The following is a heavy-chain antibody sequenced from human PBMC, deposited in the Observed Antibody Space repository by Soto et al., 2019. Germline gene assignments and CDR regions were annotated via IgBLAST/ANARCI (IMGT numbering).Heavy chain of an antibody. CDR2: IYYSGST. V-gene: IGHV4-31*03. CDR1: GGSISSGGYY. CDR3: AREPSI. Sequence: QGQLQELGPGLVKPSETMSLTCTGSGGSISSGGYYWSCIRQHSGKGLEWIGYIYYSGSTNYTPSLKSRVTISADTSKNQFSLTLSSVTAADTAVYYCAREPSIWGQGTLVTVSS. J-gene: IGHJ4*02.